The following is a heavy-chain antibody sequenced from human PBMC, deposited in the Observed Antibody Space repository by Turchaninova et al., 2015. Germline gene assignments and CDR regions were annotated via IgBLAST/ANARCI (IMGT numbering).Heavy chain of an antibody. Sequence: QVPLVQSGAEVKKPVAAVNFSCKVSGYNLAECTMQWVRQAPGKGLEWMGGFDPEHRDTVFAQKFQGRVSLTEDTSTDTVYMDLSSLRSDDTAVYFCATSVVTREFDYWGQGTLVTVSS. CDR3: ATSVVTREFDY. V-gene: IGHV1-24*01. CDR1: GYNLAECT. D-gene: IGHD3-16*02. CDR2: FDPEHRDT. J-gene: IGHJ4*02.